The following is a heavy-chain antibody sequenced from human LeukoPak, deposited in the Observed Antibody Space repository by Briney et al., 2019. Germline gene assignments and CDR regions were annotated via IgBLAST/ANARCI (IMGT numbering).Heavy chain of an antibody. CDR1: GFTFSNYG. D-gene: IGHD2-2*01. V-gene: IGHV3-30*02. CDR3: AKDLPAAYFDY. CDR2: VRSDGDIK. J-gene: IGHJ4*02. Sequence: GGSLRLSCAASGFTFSNYGMHWVRQAPGKGLEWVAFVRSDGDIKYYADSVKGRFTISRDNSRTTLHLQMNSLRVEDTAVYHCAKDLPAAYFDYWGQGTLVTVSS.